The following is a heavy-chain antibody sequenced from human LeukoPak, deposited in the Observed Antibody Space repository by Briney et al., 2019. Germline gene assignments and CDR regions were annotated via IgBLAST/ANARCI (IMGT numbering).Heavy chain of an antibody. CDR2: IGSKAYGGTP. J-gene: IGHJ4*02. CDR3: TRYIAAAGIYFDY. D-gene: IGHD6-13*01. Sequence: GGSLRLSCRASGFTFGDYALSWVRQAPGKGLEWVGFIGSKAYGGTPDYAASVKGRFTISRDDSKSIAYLQMSSLKTEDTAVYYCTRYIAAAGIYFDYWGQGTLLTVSS. V-gene: IGHV3-49*04. CDR1: GFTFGDYA.